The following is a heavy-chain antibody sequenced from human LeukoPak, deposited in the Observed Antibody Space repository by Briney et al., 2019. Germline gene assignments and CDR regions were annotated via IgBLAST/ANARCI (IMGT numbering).Heavy chain of an antibody. Sequence: PSETLSLTCTVSAGSITGNYWSWIRQPPGKGLEWIGYIYYSGSTSYHPSLKSRVTLPVDTSKNQFSLKLRSVTAADTAVYFCAGAGTYDTIAYYYDYWGQGTLVTVSA. D-gene: IGHD3-22*01. CDR2: IYYSGST. CDR3: AGAGTYDTIAYYYDY. J-gene: IGHJ4*02. CDR1: AGSITGNY. V-gene: IGHV4-59*01.